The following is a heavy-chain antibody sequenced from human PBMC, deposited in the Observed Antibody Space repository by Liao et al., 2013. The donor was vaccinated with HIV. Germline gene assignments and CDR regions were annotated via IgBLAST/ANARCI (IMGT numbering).Heavy chain of an antibody. Sequence: QVQLQESGPGLVKPSETLSLTCTVSGGSISSDYWSWIRQPAGKELEWIGRIYTSGSTNYNPSLKGRVTMSVDTSKNQFSLKLSSVTAADTALYYCARDRGGGYCSGGSCFLDYWGQGTLVTVSS. CDR2: IYTSGST. V-gene: IGHV4-4*07. J-gene: IGHJ4*02. CDR3: ARDRGGGYCSGGSCFLDY. CDR1: GGSISSDY. D-gene: IGHD2-15*01.